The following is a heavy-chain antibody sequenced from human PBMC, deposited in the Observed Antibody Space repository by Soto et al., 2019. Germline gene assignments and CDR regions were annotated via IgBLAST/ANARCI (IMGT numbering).Heavy chain of an antibody. CDR1: GGTFSSYA. Sequence: QVQLVQSGAEVKKPGSSVKVSCKASGGTFSSYAISWVRQAPGQGLEWMGGIIPIFGTANYAQKFQVRVTITADEATSNAYRELSSLRFEDTAVYYCATRGGACGDSGDADWYFDLWGRGTLVTVS. J-gene: IGHJ2*01. D-gene: IGHD4-17*01. V-gene: IGHV1-69*12. CDR3: ATRGGACGDSGDADWYFDL. CDR2: IIPIFGTA.